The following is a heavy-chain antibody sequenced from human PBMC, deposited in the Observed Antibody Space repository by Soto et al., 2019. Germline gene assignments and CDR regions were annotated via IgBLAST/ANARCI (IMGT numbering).Heavy chain of an antibody. D-gene: IGHD3-16*02. CDR3: ARDLYDYVWGSYPPPRGYGMDV. J-gene: IGHJ6*02. V-gene: IGHV1-18*01. CDR1: GYTFTSYG. CDR2: ISAYNGNT. Sequence: ASVKVSCKASGYTFTSYGISWVRQAPGQGLEWMGWISAYNGNTNYAQKLQGRVTMTTDTSTSTAYMELRSPRSDDTAVYYCARDLYDYVWGSYPPPRGYGMDVWGQGTTVTVSS.